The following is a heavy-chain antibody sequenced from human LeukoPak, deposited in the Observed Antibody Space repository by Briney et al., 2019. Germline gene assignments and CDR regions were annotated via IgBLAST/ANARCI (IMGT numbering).Heavy chain of an antibody. Sequence: GGSLRLSCAASGFTFSNYWMTWVRQAPGKGLEWVAIIKQEGVETYYAESVKGRFTISRDNAKNLLFLEMNSPRDDDTAVYYCARGGIHSGYYHFDSWGRGTPVSVSS. CDR2: IKQEGVET. D-gene: IGHD3-22*01. V-gene: IGHV3-7*01. CDR1: GFTFSNYW. J-gene: IGHJ4*02. CDR3: ARGGIHSGYYHFDS.